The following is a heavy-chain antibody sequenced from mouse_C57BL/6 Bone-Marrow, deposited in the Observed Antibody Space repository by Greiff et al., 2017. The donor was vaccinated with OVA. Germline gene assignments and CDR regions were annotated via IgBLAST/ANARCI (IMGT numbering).Heavy chain of an antibody. D-gene: IGHD2-3*01. CDR1: GYTFTDYY. V-gene: IGHV1-26*01. CDR2: INPNNGGT. CDR3: ARWGMVRAWFAY. Sequence: EVQLQQSGPELVKPGASVKISCKASGYTFTDYYMNWVKQSHGKSLEWIGDINPNNGGTSYNQKFKGKATLTVDKSSSTAYMELRSLTSEDSAVYYCARWGMVRAWFAYWGQGTLVTVSA. J-gene: IGHJ3*01.